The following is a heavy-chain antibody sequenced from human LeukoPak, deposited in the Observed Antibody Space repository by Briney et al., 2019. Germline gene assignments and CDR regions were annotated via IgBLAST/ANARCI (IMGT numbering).Heavy chain of an antibody. D-gene: IGHD3-10*01. Sequence: GGSLRLSCAASGFTFSSFAMTWARQAPGKGLEWVSLIYGDGTTDYADSVKGRFHISRHNSKNTLYLQMNSLRAEDTAVYYCARGIIYLDYWGQGTLVTVSS. J-gene: IGHJ4*02. V-gene: IGHV3-53*04. CDR2: IYGDGTT. CDR3: ARGIIYLDY. CDR1: GFTFSSFA.